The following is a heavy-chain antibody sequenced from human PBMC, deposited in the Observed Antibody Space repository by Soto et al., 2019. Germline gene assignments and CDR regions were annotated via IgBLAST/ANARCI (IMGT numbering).Heavy chain of an antibody. V-gene: IGHV3-7*01. CDR1: GFAFGSYW. CDR2: IKGDSSEK. D-gene: IGHD3-10*01. CDR3: ARDPGYGSGSSVNHYADY. Sequence: LRLSFAASGFAFGSYWMSWVRQAPGKGLEWLGTIKGDSSEKKYVASVRGRFTMSRDNAQNSLYLQMDSLRVEDTALYFCARDPGYGSGSSVNHYADYWGHGTLVTVSS. J-gene: IGHJ4*01.